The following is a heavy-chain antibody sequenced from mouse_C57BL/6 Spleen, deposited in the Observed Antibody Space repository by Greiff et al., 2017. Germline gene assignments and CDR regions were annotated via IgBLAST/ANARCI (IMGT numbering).Heavy chain of an antibody. CDR3: ARDLT. CDR1: GYTFTSYW. V-gene: IGHV1-50*01. J-gene: IGHJ1*03. CDR2: IDPSDSYT. Sequence: VQLQQPGAELVKPGASVKLSCKASGYTFTSYWMQWVKQRPGQGLEWIGEIDPSDSYTNYSQKFKGKATLTVDTSSSTAYMQLSSLTSEDSAVYYCARDLTWGTGTTVTVSS.